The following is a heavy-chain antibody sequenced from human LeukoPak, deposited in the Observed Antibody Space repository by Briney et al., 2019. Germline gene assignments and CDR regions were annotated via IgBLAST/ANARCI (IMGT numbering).Heavy chain of an antibody. J-gene: IGHJ4*02. CDR2: ISYDGSNK. CDR1: GFTFSSYT. CDR3: AREPAANSDFDY. Sequence: PGGSLRLSCAASGFTFSSYTTHWVRQAPGKGLEWVAVISYDGSNKYYADSVKGRFTISRDNSKNTLYLQMNSLRAEDTAVYYCAREPAANSDFDYWGQGTLVTVSS. D-gene: IGHD1-1*01. V-gene: IGHV3-30*04.